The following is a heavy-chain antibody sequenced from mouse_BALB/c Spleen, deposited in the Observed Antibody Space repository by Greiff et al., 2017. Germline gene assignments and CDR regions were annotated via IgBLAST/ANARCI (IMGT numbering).Heavy chain of an antibody. V-gene: IGHV3-6*02. D-gene: IGHD1-1*01. CDR1: GYSITSGYY. Sequence: EVKLEESGPGLVKPSQSLSLTCSVTGYSITSGYYWNWIRQFPGNKLEWMGYISYDGSNNYNPSLKNRISITRDTSKNQFFLKLNSVTTEDTATYYCAREYYGSSPFYAMDYWGQGTSVTVSS. J-gene: IGHJ4*01. CDR2: ISYDGSN. CDR3: AREYYGSSPFYAMDY.